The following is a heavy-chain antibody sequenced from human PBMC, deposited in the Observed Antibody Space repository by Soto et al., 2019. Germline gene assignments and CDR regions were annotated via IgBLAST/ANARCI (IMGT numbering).Heavy chain of an antibody. D-gene: IGHD3-16*01. CDR3: ARGLVHNWFDP. CDR2: IYYSGST. V-gene: IGHV4-59*01. CDR1: GDSINDDY. Sequence: QVQLQESGPGLVKPSETLSLTCAVSGDSINDDYWTWIRQPPGKGLEWIGYIYYSGSTNYNPSLKSRATISADRSKNQFSLKLSSVTAADTAVYYCARGLVHNWFDPWGQGTLVTVSS. J-gene: IGHJ5*02.